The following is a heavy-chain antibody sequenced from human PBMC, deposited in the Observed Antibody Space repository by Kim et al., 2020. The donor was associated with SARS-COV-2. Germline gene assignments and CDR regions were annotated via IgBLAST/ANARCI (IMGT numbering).Heavy chain of an antibody. CDR3: ARVNYDSSGFPCGMDV. CDR1: GFTFSSYD. D-gene: IGHD3-22*01. Sequence: GGSLRLSCAASGFTFSSYDMHWVRQATGKGLEWVSAIGTAGDTYYPGSVKGRFTISRENAKNSLYLQMNSLRAGDTAVYYCARVNYDSSGFPCGMDVWGQGTTVTVSS. J-gene: IGHJ6*02. V-gene: IGHV3-13*04. CDR2: IGTAGDT.